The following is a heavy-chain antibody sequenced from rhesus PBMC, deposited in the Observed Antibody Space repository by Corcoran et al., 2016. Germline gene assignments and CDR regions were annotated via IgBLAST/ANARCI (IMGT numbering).Heavy chain of an antibody. V-gene: IGHV4-80*01. J-gene: IGHJ4*01. D-gene: IGHD6-25*01. CDR1: GGSFSSYW. CDR2: INGNSGST. Sequence: QVQLQESGPGLVKPSETLSLTCAVSGGSFSSYWWSWIRQPPGKGLEWIGEINGNSGSTNYNPSLQSRITISKDASKNQFSLKRSSVTAADTAVYYWASRGIVAAFDYWGQGVLVTVSS. CDR3: ASRGIVAAFDY.